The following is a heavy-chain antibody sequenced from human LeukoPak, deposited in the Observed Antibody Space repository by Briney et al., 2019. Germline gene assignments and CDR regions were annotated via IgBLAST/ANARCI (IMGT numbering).Heavy chain of an antibody. J-gene: IGHJ5*02. V-gene: IGHV4-39*07. CDR2: IFYTGST. D-gene: IGHD2-15*01. CDR1: SGSISTSNYY. Sequence: SETLSLTCTVSSGSISTSNYYWGWVRQPPGKALEWIGNIFYTGSTYYSPSLKSRVTISVDTSKNQFSLKLSSVTAADTAVYYCAREGGCSGGSCYSAGPFDPWGQGTLVTVSS. CDR3: AREGGCSGGSCYSAGPFDP.